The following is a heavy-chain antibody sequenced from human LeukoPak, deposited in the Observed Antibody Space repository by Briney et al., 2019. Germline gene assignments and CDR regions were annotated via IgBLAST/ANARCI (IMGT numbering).Heavy chain of an antibody. CDR1: TYSISNGYS. J-gene: IGHJ3*01. D-gene: IGHD4-17*01. CDR2: MYLSGTT. CDR3: AKTDYGHYSGFEV. Sequence: SETLSLTCVASTYSISNGYSWGWIRQPPGKGLEWIGSMYLSGTTYYNPSLKSRVTISVDKSKNQFSLKVDFVTAADTAVYFCAKTDYGHYSGFEVWGQGIMVTVSS. V-gene: IGHV4-38-2*01.